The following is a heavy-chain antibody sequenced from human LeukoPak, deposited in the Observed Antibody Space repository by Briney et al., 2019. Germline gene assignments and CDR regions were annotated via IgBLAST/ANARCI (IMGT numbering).Heavy chain of an antibody. V-gene: IGHV3-11*06. CDR3: ARGPDSGYYNFDY. D-gene: IGHD3-22*01. CDR2: ISSSSSYI. Sequence: PGGSLRLSCAASGFTFSDYYMSWIRQAPGKGLEWVSSISSSSSYIYYADSVKGRFTISRDNAKNSLYLQMNSLRAEDTAVYYCARGPDSGYYNFDYWGQGTLVTVSS. J-gene: IGHJ4*02. CDR1: GFTFSDYY.